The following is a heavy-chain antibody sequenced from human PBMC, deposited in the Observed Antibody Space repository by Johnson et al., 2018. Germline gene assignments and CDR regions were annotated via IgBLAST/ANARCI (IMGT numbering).Heavy chain of an antibody. D-gene: IGHD2-2*01. Sequence: VQLVQSGGGLAQPGGSLRLSCAVTGFTFSDYWMHWVRQAPGEGLVWVSRISGDGSSAYYADSVKGRFTISRDNAKNGLFLQMNSLTVDDKAVYYCTRDWDSVSYYGYFHHWGQGTLVTVSS. CDR3: TRDWDSVSYYGYFHH. CDR1: GFTFSDYW. V-gene: IGHV3-74*01. J-gene: IGHJ1*01. CDR2: ISGDGSSA.